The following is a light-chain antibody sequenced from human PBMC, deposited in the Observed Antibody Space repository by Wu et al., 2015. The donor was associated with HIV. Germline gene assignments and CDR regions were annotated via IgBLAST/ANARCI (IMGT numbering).Light chain of an antibody. CDR2: GAS. J-gene: IGKJ5*01. CDR1: QSISSSY. Sequence: EIVLTQSPGILSLSPGERATLSCRASQSISSSYLAWYQQNPGQAPRLLIYGASSRATGIPDRFSGSGSGTDFSLTISRLESEDFAVYYCQQYDTSPITFGQGTRLEIK. CDR3: QQYDTSPIT. V-gene: IGKV3-20*01.